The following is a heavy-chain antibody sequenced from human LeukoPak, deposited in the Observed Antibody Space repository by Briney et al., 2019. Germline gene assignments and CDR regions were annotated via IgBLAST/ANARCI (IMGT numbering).Heavy chain of an antibody. CDR3: ARARLGLPLDY. Sequence: GGSLRLSCAASGFTFSSYSMNWVRQAPGKGLEWVSSISSSSSCIYYADSVKGRFTISRDNAKNSLYLQMNSLRAEDTAVYYCARARLGLPLDYWGQGALVTVST. CDR1: GFTFSSYS. J-gene: IGHJ4*02. V-gene: IGHV3-21*01. CDR2: ISSSSSCI. D-gene: IGHD7-27*01.